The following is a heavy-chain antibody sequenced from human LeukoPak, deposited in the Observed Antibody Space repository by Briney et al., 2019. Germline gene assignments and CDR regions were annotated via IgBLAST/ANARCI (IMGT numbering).Heavy chain of an antibody. CDR1: GDSISSGGYS. Sequence: SETLSLTCAVSGDSISSGGYSWSWIRQPPGKGLEWFGYIYHTGRALSNPSLRSRLTMSVDTSKNQISLKLNSLTAADTAMYYCARDKGYGVLDYWGPETLVTVSS. CDR2: IYHTGRA. CDR3: ARDKGYGVLDY. V-gene: IGHV4-30-2*01. D-gene: IGHD4-17*01. J-gene: IGHJ4*02.